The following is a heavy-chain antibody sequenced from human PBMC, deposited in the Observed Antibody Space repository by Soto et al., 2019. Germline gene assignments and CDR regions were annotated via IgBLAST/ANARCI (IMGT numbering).Heavy chain of an antibody. Sequence: SETLSLTCAVYGGSFSGYYWSWISQPPGKGLEWIGEITHSGSTNYNPSLKSRVTISVDTSKNQFSLKLSSVTAADTAVYYCARGRSGGSCYSVFTSCGLTFDYWGQGTLLTVS. V-gene: IGHV4-34*01. J-gene: IGHJ4*02. CDR1: GGSFSGYY. CDR2: ITHSGST. D-gene: IGHD2-15*01. CDR3: ARGRSGGSCYSVFTSCGLTFDY.